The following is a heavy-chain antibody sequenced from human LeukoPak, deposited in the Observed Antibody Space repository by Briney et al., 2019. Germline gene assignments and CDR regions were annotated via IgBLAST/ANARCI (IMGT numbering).Heavy chain of an antibody. CDR2: ISSSGTTI. CDR1: GFILSNYE. J-gene: IGHJ5*02. CDR3: ARILKGIDA. V-gene: IGHV3-48*03. Sequence: GGSLRLSCEASGFILSNYEVTWVRQAPGKGLEWISYISSSGTTIYDAGSVKGRFTTSRDNAKSSVYLQMNSLRAEDTAVYYCARILKGIDAWGQGTLVTVSS.